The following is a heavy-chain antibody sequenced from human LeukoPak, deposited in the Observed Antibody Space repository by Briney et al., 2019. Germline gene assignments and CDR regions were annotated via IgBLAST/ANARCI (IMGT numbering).Heavy chain of an antibody. Sequence: GASVKVSCKTSGYSFTTYGVSWVRQAPGQGLEWMGWINPNSGGTNYAQKFQGRVTMTRDTSISTAYMELSRLRSDDTAVYYCARGSPLYYYYMDVWGKGTTVTISS. V-gene: IGHV1-2*02. CDR3: ARGSPLYYYYMDV. CDR1: GYSFTTYG. J-gene: IGHJ6*03. CDR2: INPNSGGT.